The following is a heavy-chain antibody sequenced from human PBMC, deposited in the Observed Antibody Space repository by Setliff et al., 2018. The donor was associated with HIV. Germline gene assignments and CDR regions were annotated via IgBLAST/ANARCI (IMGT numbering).Heavy chain of an antibody. CDR3: AGQIAVAGLLDY. V-gene: IGHV4-39*01. D-gene: IGHD6-19*01. CDR2: IYYSGST. CDR1: GGSISSSSYY. Sequence: SETLSLTCTVSGGSISSSSYYWGWIRQPPGKGLEWIGSIYYSGSTYYNPSLKSRVTISVDTSKNQFSLKLSSVTAADTAVYYCAGQIAVAGLLDYWGQGTLVTVSS. J-gene: IGHJ4*02.